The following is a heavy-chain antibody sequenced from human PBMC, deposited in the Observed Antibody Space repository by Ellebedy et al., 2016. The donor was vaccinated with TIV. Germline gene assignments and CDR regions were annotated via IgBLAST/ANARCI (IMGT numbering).Heavy chain of an antibody. D-gene: IGHD4-17*01. J-gene: IGHJ2*01. CDR3: ARALMTTVTLGYFDL. Sequence: SETLSLXCTVSGGRISSGGHYWSWIRQHPGKGLQWIGFIYYSGTTYYNPSLKSRLTISVDTSKNQFSLKLNSVTAADTAVFYCARALMTTVTLGYFDLWGRGTLVTVSS. CDR2: IYYSGTT. V-gene: IGHV4-31*03. CDR1: GGRISSGGHY.